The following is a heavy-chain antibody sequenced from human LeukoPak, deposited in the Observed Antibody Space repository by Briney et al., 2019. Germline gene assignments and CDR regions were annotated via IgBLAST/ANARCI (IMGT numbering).Heavy chain of an antibody. CDR1: GYTFTGYY. D-gene: IGHD3-10*01. Sequence: ASVKVSCKASGYTFTGYYMHWVRQAPGQGLEWMGWINPNSGGTNYAQKFQGRVTMTRDTSISTAYMELSRLRSDDTAVYYCARDNREVRGAIHIDYWGQGTLVTVSS. CDR3: ARDNREVRGAIHIDY. V-gene: IGHV1-2*02. CDR2: INPNSGGT. J-gene: IGHJ4*02.